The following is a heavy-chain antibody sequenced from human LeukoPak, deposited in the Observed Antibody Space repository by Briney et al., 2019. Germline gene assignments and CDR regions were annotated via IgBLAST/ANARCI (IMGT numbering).Heavy chain of an antibody. V-gene: IGHV1-24*01. Sequence: GASVKVSCKVSGYTLTELSMHWVRQDPGKGLEWMGGFDPEDGETIYAQKFQGRVTMTEDTSTDTAYMELSSLRSEDTAVYYCARTPLTGYYVDAFDIWGQGTMVTVSS. CDR2: FDPEDGET. D-gene: IGHD3-9*01. CDR1: GYTLTELS. J-gene: IGHJ3*02. CDR3: ARTPLTGYYVDAFDI.